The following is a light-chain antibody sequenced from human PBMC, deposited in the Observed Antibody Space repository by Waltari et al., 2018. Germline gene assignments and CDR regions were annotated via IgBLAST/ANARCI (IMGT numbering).Light chain of an antibody. V-gene: IGKV1-12*01. J-gene: IGKJ4*01. CDR2: SAS. CDR1: QDIGRY. CDR3: QRANTFALT. Sequence: DIQMTQSPSSLSAYVGNRVTIPCRACQDIGRYLAWYQLKAGRAPNLLIYSASSLQAGVPSRFSGTGSGTHFTLTITSLQPEDFATYYCQRANTFALTFGGGTKVEIK.